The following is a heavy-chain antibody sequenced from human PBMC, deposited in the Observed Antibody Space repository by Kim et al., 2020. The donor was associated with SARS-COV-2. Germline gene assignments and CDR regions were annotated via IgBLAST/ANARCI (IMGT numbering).Heavy chain of an antibody. CDR3: ARDLWSDY. V-gene: IGHV4-30-2*04. Sequence: SGSAYYNPSRERRVTISVDTAKNPFSLKLSSVTAADTAVYYCARDLWSDYWGQGTLVTVSS. D-gene: IGHD3-10*01. CDR2: SGSA. J-gene: IGHJ4*02.